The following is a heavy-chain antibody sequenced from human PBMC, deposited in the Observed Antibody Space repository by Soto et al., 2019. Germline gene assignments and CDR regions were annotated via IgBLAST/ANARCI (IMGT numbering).Heavy chain of an antibody. CDR3: ARDLRRKLTIFGVNTPPFDY. CDR2: ISSSSSTI. CDR1: GFTFSSYS. Sequence: EVQLVESGGGLVQPGGSLRLSCAASGFTFSSYSMNCVRPAPGKGLEWVSYISSSSSTIYYADSVKGRFTISRDNAKNSLYLQMNSLRAEDTAVYYCARDLRRKLTIFGVNTPPFDYWGQGTLVTVSS. J-gene: IGHJ4*02. V-gene: IGHV3-48*01. D-gene: IGHD3-3*01.